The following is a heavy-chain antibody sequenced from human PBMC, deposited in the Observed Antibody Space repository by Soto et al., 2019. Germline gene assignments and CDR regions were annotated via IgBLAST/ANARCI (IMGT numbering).Heavy chain of an antibody. J-gene: IGHJ5*02. CDR3: AVLFGVVFLSESQSDP. D-gene: IGHD3-3*01. CDR2: ISGSGGST. CDR1: GFTFSSYA. Sequence: GGSLRLSCAASGFTFSSYAMSWVRQAPGKGLEWVSAISGSGGSTYYADSVKGRFTISRDNSKNTLYLQMNSLRAEDTAVHYCAVLFGVVFLSESQSDPWGQGTLVTVSS. V-gene: IGHV3-23*01.